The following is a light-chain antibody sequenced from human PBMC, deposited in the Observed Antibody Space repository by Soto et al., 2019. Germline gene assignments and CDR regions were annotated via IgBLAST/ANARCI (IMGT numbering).Light chain of an antibody. Sequence: QAVVTQPPSVSGAPGQRVTISCTGSSSSIGAGYHVHWYQQLPGAAPKLLISVNNNRPSGVPDRFSGSRSGTSASLAIAGLQAEDEADYYCQSYDDSLSTYVFGTGTSSPS. J-gene: IGLJ1*01. V-gene: IGLV1-40*01. CDR3: QSYDDSLSTYV. CDR1: SSSIGAGYH. CDR2: VNN.